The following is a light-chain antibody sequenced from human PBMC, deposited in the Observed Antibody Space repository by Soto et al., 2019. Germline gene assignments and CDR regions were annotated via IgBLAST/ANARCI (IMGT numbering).Light chain of an antibody. V-gene: IGKV3-20*01. CDR3: QQDGSSPLYS. Sequence: IVLTQSPGTLSLSPGERATLSCRASQSVAANFLAWYQQKSGQAPRLLIYRASTRTTGIPDRFSGSGSGTDFTLTISRLEPEDFAVYYCQQDGSSPLYSFGQGTKLEIK. J-gene: IGKJ2*01. CDR1: QSVAANF. CDR2: RAS.